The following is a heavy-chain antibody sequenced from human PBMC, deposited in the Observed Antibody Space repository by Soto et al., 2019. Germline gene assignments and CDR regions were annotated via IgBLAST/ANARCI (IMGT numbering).Heavy chain of an antibody. CDR3: AGRCDGTNCLAHFDY. Sequence: SVKVSCKASGGTFNNYVINWVRQAPGQGLEWMAGIIPIFGTPNYAQKFQGRVTITADKSTSTAYMELNSLRSEDTAVYYCAGRCDGTNCLAHFDYWGQGTLVTVS. CDR2: IIPIFGTP. CDR1: GGTFNNYV. D-gene: IGHD2-2*01. V-gene: IGHV1-69*06. J-gene: IGHJ4*02.